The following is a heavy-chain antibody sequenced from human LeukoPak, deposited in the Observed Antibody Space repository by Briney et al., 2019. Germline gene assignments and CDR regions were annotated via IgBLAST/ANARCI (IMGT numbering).Heavy chain of an antibody. CDR2: IYYSGST. CDR1: GGSISSYY. D-gene: IGHD3-3*01. V-gene: IGHV4-59*01. Sequence: SETLPLTCTVSGGSISSYYWSWIRQPPGKGLEWIGYIYYSGSTNYNPSLKSRVTISVDTSKNQFSLKLSSVTAADTAVYYCARGYYDFWSGYYTGLRWFDPWGQGTLVTVSS. J-gene: IGHJ5*02. CDR3: ARGYYDFWSGYYTGLRWFDP.